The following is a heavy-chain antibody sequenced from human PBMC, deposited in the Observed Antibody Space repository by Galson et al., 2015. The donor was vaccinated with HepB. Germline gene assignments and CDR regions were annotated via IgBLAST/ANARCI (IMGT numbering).Heavy chain of an antibody. Sequence: LRLSCAASGFTFSSYEMNWVRQAPGKGLEWVSYISGSGSTALYADSLKGRFTISRDNAKNSLYLQMNSLRAEDTAVYYCARDHDSTHGFDYWGQGSLVTVSS. CDR2: ISGSGSTA. CDR1: GFTFSSYE. CDR3: ARDHDSTHGFDY. V-gene: IGHV3-48*03. J-gene: IGHJ4*02. D-gene: IGHD3-22*01.